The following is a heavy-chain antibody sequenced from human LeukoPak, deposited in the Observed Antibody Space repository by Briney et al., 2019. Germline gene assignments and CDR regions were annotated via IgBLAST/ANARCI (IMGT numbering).Heavy chain of an antibody. CDR1: GGTFSSYA. Sequence: SVKVSCKASGGTFSSYAISWVRQAPGQGLEWMGGIIPIFGTANYAQKFQGRVTITADESTSTAYMELSSLRSEDTAVYYCASCKGSSPYYYYYMDVWGKGTTVTVSS. CDR3: ASCKGSSPYYYYYMDV. CDR2: IIPIFGTA. D-gene: IGHD6-6*01. V-gene: IGHV1-69*13. J-gene: IGHJ6*03.